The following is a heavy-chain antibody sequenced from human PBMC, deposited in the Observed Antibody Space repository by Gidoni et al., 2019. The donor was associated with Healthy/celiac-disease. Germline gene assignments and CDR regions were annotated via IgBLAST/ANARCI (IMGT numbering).Heavy chain of an antibody. CDR1: GGSISSYY. Sequence: QVQLQEPGPGLAKPSETLSLTCTASGGSISSYYCSWIRQPPGEGLEWVEDIDYSGSTNYNPSHKSRSTISVETTKNQFSRKRSSVTAADTAVYYCARGHLEAVGSYYFDYWGQGTLVTVSS. J-gene: IGHJ4*02. CDR2: IDYSGST. V-gene: IGHV4-59*12. CDR3: ARGHLEAVGSYYFDY. D-gene: IGHD6-13*01.